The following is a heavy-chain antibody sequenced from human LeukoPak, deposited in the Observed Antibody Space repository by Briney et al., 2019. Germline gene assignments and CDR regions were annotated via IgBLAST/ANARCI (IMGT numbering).Heavy chain of an antibody. V-gene: IGHV3-48*03. CDR1: GFSFTTHN. CDR3: ARDGSSGWYRGWFDP. D-gene: IGHD6-19*01. CDR2: ISGSGEAI. J-gene: IGHJ5*02. Sequence: GGSLRLSCAASGFSFTTHNMNWVRQAPGKGLEWISYISGSGEAIFYADSVKGRFTNSRDNAKNSLYLQMNSLRPEDTAIYYCARDGSSGWYRGWFDPWGQGTLVTVSS.